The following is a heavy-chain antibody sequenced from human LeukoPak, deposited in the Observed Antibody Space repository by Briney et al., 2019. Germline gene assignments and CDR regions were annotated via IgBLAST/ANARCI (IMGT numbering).Heavy chain of an antibody. CDR1: GCSISSYY. J-gene: IGHJ3*02. Sequence: SETLSLTCTVSGCSISSYYWSWIRQPPGKGLEWIGYIYYSGSTNYNPSLKSRVTISVDTSKNQFSLKLSSVTAADTAVYYCARDPLTYYYDSSGPGAFDIWGQGTMVTVSS. CDR3: ARDPLTYYYDSSGPGAFDI. D-gene: IGHD3-22*01. CDR2: IYYSGST. V-gene: IGHV4-59*01.